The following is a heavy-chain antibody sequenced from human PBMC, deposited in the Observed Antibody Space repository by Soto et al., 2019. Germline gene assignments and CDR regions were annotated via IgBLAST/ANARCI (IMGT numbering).Heavy chain of an antibody. CDR2: INAGNGNT. V-gene: IGHV1-3*01. CDR1: GYTFTSYA. CDR3: ARGSRYSSGWYSWNWFDP. J-gene: IGHJ5*02. Sequence: ASVKVSCKASGYTFTSYAMHWVRQAPGQRLEWMGWINAGNGNTKYSQKFQGRVTITRDTSASTAYMELSSLRSEDTAVYYCARGSRYSSGWYSWNWFDPWGQGTLVTVSS. D-gene: IGHD6-19*01.